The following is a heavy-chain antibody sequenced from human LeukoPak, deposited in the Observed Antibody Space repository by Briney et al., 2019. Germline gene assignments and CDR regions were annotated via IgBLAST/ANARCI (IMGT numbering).Heavy chain of an antibody. CDR3: ASVVAAAGTHWFDP. Sequence: ASVKVSCKASGGTFSSYAISWVRQAPGQGLEWVGGIIPIFGTANYAQKFQGRVTITTDESTSTAYMELSRLRSEDTAVYYCASVVAAAGTHWFDPWGQGTLVTVSS. J-gene: IGHJ5*02. CDR1: GGTFSSYA. D-gene: IGHD6-13*01. V-gene: IGHV1-69*05. CDR2: IIPIFGTA.